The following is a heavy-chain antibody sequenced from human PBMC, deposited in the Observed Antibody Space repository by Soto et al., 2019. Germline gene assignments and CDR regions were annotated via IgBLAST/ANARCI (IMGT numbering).Heavy chain of an antibody. J-gene: IGHJ6*03. CDR1: GGSISSGGYY. D-gene: IGHD3-10*01. V-gene: IGHV4-31*03. CDR2: IYYSGST. Sequence: PSETLSLTCTVSGGSISSGGYYWSWIRQHPGKGLEWIGYIYYSGSTYYNPSLKSRVTISVDTSKNQFSLKLSSVTAADTAVYYCARGKACYYGSGSYYNRRDYYYMDVWGKGTTVTVSS. CDR3: ARGKACYYGSGSYYNRRDYYYMDV.